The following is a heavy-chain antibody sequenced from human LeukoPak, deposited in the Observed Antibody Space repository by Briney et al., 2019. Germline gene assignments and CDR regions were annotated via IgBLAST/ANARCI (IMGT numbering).Heavy chain of an antibody. Sequence: NPSETLSLTCTVSGGSINSYYWSWIRQPPGKGLEWMGYIYYSGSTNYNPSLKSRVTISVDTSNNKFSLKLTSLTAADTAVYYCVRHLSAGRPAFDIWGQGTMVTVSS. J-gene: IGHJ3*02. V-gene: IGHV4-59*08. CDR2: IYYSGST. D-gene: IGHD2-15*01. CDR1: GGSINSYY. CDR3: VRHLSAGRPAFDI.